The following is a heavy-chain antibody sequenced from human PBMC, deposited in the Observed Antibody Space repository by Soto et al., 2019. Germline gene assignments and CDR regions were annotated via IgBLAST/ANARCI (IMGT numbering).Heavy chain of an antibody. CDR3: AKVKDPTIRGPTEY. D-gene: IGHD1-1*01. Sequence: VGSLRLSCASSVFTFSSYGMHWVRHSPGKWLEWVAVISYDGSDKYYGDSVKGRFTISRDNSKSTLYLQMNSLRADDTAVYYCAKVKDPTIRGPTEYWGQGTLVMVSS. CDR1: VFTFSSYG. CDR2: ISYDGSDK. J-gene: IGHJ4*02. V-gene: IGHV3-30*18.